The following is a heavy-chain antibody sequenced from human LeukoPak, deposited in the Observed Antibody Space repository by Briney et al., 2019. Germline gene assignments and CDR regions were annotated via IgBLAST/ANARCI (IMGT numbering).Heavy chain of an antibody. CDR3: ARNRGQQLGRYYFDY. CDR1: GGSISSSSYY. D-gene: IGHD6-13*01. J-gene: IGHJ4*02. CDR2: IYYSGST. Sequence: SETLSLTCTVSGGSISSSSYYWGWIRQPPGKGLEWIGSIYYSGSTYYNPSLKSRVTISVDTSKNQFSLKLSSVTAADTAVYYCARNRGQQLGRYYFDYWGQGTLVTVSS. V-gene: IGHV4-39*07.